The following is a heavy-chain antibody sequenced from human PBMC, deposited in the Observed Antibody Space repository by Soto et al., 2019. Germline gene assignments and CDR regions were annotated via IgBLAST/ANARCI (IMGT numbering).Heavy chain of an antibody. J-gene: IGHJ6*02. CDR2: IAYDGINK. CDR3: ALGDQYDILLRDYSSDV. V-gene: IGHV3-30-3*01. D-gene: IGHD2-15*01. Sequence: QVHLVESGGGVVQPGTSLRLSCVASGFTFSKFDMHWIRQTPDKRMQWVAFIAYDGINKYYTGSVKGRFTVSRDNSKSTVSLRMNILGSDDTATNSCALGDQYDILLRDYSSDVCGLENTVTLSS. CDR1: GFTFSKFD.